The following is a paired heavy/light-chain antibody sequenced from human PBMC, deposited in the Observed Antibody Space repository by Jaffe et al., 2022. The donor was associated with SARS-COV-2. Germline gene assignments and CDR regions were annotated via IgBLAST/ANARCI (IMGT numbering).Heavy chain of an antibody. D-gene: IGHD3-10*01. CDR2: INAGNGNT. J-gene: IGHJ5*02. CDR1: GYTFSTYA. Sequence: QVQLVQSGAEVRKPGASVRVSCKASGYTFSTYAMHWVRQAPGQRLEWMGWINAGNGNTKYSQKFQGRVTITRDTSASTAYMELSSLRSEDTAVYYCARYWRSGSANWFDPWGQGTLVTVSS. V-gene: IGHV1-3*01. CDR3: ARYWRSGSANWFDP.
Light chain of an antibody. CDR1: ALPKQY. Sequence: SYELTQPPSVSVSPGQTARITCSGDALPKQYAYWYQQKPGQAPVVVIYKDSERPSGIPERFSGSSSGTTVTLTISGVQAEDEADYYCQSADSSGTWVFGGGTKLTVL. CDR2: KDS. V-gene: IGLV3-25*03. J-gene: IGLJ3*02. CDR3: QSADSSGTWV.